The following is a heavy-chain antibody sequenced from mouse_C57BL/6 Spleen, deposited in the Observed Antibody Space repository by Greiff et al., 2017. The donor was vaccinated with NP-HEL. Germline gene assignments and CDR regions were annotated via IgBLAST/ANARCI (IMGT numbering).Heavy chain of an antibody. V-gene: IGHV1-80*01. D-gene: IGHD3-1*01. J-gene: IGHJ2*01. CDR3: ARSRVYNFDY. Sequence: VKLQESGAELVKPGASVKISCKASGYAFSSYWMNWVKQRPGKGLEWIGQIYPGDGDTNYNGKFKGKATLTADKSSSTAYMQLSSLTSEYSAVYFCARSRVYNFDYWGQGTTLTVSS. CDR2: IYPGDGDT. CDR1: GYAFSSYW.